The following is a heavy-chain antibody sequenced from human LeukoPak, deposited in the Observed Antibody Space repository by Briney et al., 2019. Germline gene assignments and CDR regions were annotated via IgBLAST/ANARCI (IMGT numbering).Heavy chain of an antibody. Sequence: SETLSLTCTVSGGSISNYYWSWIRQPPGKGLEWIGYIYYSGSTNYNPSLKSRVTISVDTSKNQFSLKLSSVTAADTAVYYCARGNVVVVAATLGNWFDPWGQGTLVTVSS. CDR1: GGSISNYY. J-gene: IGHJ5*02. CDR2: IYYSGST. CDR3: ARGNVVVVAATLGNWFDP. V-gene: IGHV4-59*01. D-gene: IGHD2-15*01.